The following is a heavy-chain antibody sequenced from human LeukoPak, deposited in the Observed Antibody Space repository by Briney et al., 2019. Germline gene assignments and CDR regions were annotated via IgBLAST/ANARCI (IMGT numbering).Heavy chain of an antibody. CDR2: ISSSSSYT. J-gene: IGHJ4*02. CDR3: ATSITMVREYYFDY. V-gene: IGHV3-11*06. Sequence: GGSLRLSCAASGFTSSDYYMSWIRQAPGKGLEWVSYISSSSSYTNYADSVKGRFTISRDNAKNSLYLQMNSLRAEDTAVYYCATSITMVREYYFDYWGQGTLVTVSS. CDR1: GFTSSDYY. D-gene: IGHD3-10*01.